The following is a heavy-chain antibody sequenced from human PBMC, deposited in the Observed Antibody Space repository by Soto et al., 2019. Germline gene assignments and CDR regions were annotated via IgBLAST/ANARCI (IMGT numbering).Heavy chain of an antibody. D-gene: IGHD1-26*01. V-gene: IGHV3-30-3*01. CDR2: ISYDGSNK. CDR3: ARERRGSYSAFDI. Sequence: QVQLVESGGGVVQPGRSLRLSCAASGFTFSSYAMHWVRQAPGKGLEWVAVISYDGSNKYYADSVKGRFTISRDNSKNTLYLQMNSLRAEDTAVYYCARERRGSYSAFDIWGQGTMVPVSS. CDR1: GFTFSSYA. J-gene: IGHJ3*02.